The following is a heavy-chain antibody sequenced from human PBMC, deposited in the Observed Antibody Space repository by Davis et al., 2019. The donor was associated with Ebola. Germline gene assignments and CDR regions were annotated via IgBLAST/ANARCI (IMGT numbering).Heavy chain of an antibody. CDR3: VTRPTDAFDI. CDR1: GFTFSSYS. J-gene: IGHJ3*02. D-gene: IGHD4-17*01. CDR2: ISSSSSYI. V-gene: IGHV3-21*01. Sequence: GESLKISCAASGFTFSSYSMNWVRQAPGKGLEWVSSISSSSSYIYYADSVKGRFTISRDNAKNSLYLQMNSLRAEDTAVYYCVTRPTDAFDIWGQGTMVTVSS.